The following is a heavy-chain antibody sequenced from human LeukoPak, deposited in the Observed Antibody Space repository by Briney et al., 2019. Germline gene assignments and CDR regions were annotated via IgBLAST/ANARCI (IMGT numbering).Heavy chain of an antibody. CDR2: INPSGSST. CDR3: AADPEGDAFDI. Sequence: ASVKVSCKASGYTFTRYYMHWVRQAPGQGLVWMGMINPSGSSTTYAQKFQGRVTMTRDMSTSTVYMELSSLRSEDTAVYYCAADPEGDAFDIWGQGTMVTVSS. J-gene: IGHJ3*02. V-gene: IGHV1-46*01. CDR1: GYTFTRYY.